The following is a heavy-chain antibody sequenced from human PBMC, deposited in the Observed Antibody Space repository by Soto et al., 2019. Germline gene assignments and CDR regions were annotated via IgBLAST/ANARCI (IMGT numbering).Heavy chain of an antibody. V-gene: IGHV3-23*01. Sequence: EVQLLDSGGDLVQPGGSLRLSCAASGFTFSSYTMNWVRQAPGKGLEWVSAISGRGSSTYYADSVKGRFTISRDNSKNTVYLQINSLKAEDTAVYYCAKPPGILLLATAPFDYWGQGTLVTVSS. J-gene: IGHJ4*02. CDR1: GFTFSSYT. D-gene: IGHD2-15*01. CDR3: AKPPGILLLATAPFDY. CDR2: ISGRGSST.